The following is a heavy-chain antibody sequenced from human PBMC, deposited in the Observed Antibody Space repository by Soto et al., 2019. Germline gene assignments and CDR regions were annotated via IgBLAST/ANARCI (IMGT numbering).Heavy chain of an antibody. D-gene: IGHD3-16*01. CDR1: GYSFTSLG. Sequence: QVQLVQSGAEVKKPGASVKVSCKASGYSFTSLGISWVRQAPGQGPEWMGWIRTYNGNSWYAENLQGRVTMTTDTSTITVYMELRSLRFDDTAVYYCARGDYGDYWGQGTLITVSS. CDR3: ARGDYGDY. CDR2: IRTYNGNS. J-gene: IGHJ4*02. V-gene: IGHV1-18*01.